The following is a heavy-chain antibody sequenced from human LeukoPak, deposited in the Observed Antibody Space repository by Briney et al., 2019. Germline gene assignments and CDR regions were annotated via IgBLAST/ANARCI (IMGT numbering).Heavy chain of an antibody. J-gene: IGHJ6*02. V-gene: IGHV1-69*13. Sequence: SVKVSCKASGGTFSSYAISWVRQAPGQGLEWMGGIIPIFGTANYAQKFQGRVTITADESTSTAYMELSSLRSEDTAVYYCARVPGSAYYDSSGYDGYYYYYGMDVWGQGTTVAVSS. D-gene: IGHD3-22*01. CDR3: ARVPGSAYYDSSGYDGYYYYYGMDV. CDR1: GGTFSSYA. CDR2: IIPIFGTA.